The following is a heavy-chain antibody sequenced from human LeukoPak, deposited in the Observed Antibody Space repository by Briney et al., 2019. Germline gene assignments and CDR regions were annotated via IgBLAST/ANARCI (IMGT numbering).Heavy chain of an antibody. CDR1: GYTFTGYY. D-gene: IGHD6-6*01. V-gene: IGHV1-69*02. CDR3: ARSYSSSALRYYYYYGMDV. J-gene: IGHJ6*02. CDR2: IIPILGIP. Sequence: GASVKVSCKPSGYTFTGYYMHWVRQAPGQGLEWMGRIIPILGIPNYAQKFQGRVTITADKHTSTAYMEVSSLRSEDTAVYYCARSYSSSALRYYYYYGMDVWGQGTTVTVSS.